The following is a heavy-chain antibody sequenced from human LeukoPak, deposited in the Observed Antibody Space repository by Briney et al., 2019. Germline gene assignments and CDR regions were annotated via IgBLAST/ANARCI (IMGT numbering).Heavy chain of an antibody. D-gene: IGHD2-15*01. Sequence: ASVKVSCKASGYTFTDYYMHWVRQAPGQGLEWMAWINPNSGGTDYAQKFQGRVTMTRDTSISTAYMVLKWLGSDDTAVYYCARGGYCRSGNCFVLAAEFDYWGQGTLVTVSS. V-gene: IGHV1-2*02. CDR3: ARGGYCRSGNCFVLAAEFDY. CDR1: GYTFTDYY. J-gene: IGHJ4*02. CDR2: INPNSGGT.